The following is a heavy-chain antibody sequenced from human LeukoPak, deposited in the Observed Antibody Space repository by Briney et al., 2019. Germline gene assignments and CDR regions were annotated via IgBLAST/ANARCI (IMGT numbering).Heavy chain of an antibody. CDR2: IIPIFGTA. J-gene: IGHJ6*03. Sequence: ASVKVSCKASGGTFSSYAISWVRQAPGQGLEWMGGIIPIFGTANYAQKFQGRVTITADESTSTAYMELSSLRSEDTAVYYCARGLGYCSSTSCYTSPHYYYMDVWGKGTTVTVSS. CDR1: GGTFSSYA. V-gene: IGHV1-69*13. D-gene: IGHD2-2*02. CDR3: ARGLGYCSSTSCYTSPHYYYMDV.